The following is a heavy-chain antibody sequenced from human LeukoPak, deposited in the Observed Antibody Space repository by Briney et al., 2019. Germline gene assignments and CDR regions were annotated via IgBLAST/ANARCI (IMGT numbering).Heavy chain of an antibody. J-gene: IGHJ3*02. D-gene: IGHD2-2*01. CDR2: IIPIFGTA. Sequence: SVTVSFTASGGTFSSYAISWVRQAPGQGLEWMGGIIPIFGTANYAQKFQGRVTITTDESTSTAYMELSSLRSEDTAVYYCASTPLGGYCSSTSCRAFDIWGQGTMVTVSS. V-gene: IGHV1-69*05. CDR1: GGTFSSYA. CDR3: ASTPLGGYCSSTSCRAFDI.